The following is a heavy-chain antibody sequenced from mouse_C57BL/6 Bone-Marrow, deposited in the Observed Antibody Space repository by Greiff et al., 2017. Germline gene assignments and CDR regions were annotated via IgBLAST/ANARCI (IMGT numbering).Heavy chain of an antibody. CDR2: IHPNSGST. D-gene: IGHD1-1*01. CDR1: GYTFTSYW. Sequence: QVQLQQSGAELVKPGASVKLSCKASGYTFTSYWMHWVKQRPGQGLEWIGMIHPNSGSTNYNEKFKGKATLTVDKSSSTAYMQRSSLTSEDSAVYYCAREGQRYHYWGQGTTLTVSS. CDR3: AREGQRYHY. V-gene: IGHV1-64*01. J-gene: IGHJ2*01.